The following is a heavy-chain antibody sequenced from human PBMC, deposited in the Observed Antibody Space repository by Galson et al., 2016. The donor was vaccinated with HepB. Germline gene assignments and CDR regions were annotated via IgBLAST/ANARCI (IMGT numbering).Heavy chain of an antibody. CDR1: GYTFINYY. Sequence: SVKVSCKASGYTFINYYMHWVRQAPGQGLEWMGIGNPRTGSTSYAQEFQDRVTVTRDTSTSTVYMELSSLRSDDTAVYYCARVTENYYDASWGQGTLITVSS. V-gene: IGHV1-46*01. D-gene: IGHD3-22*01. CDR3: ARVTENYYDAS. CDR2: GNPRTGST. J-gene: IGHJ4*02.